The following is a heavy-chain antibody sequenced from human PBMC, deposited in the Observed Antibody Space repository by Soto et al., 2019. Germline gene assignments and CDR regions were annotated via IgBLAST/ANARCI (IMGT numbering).Heavy chain of an antibody. J-gene: IGHJ4*02. Sequence: EVQLVESGGGLVQPGGSLRLSCAASGFTISDYWMHWVRQAPGKGLVWVSRINEDGSSTSYADSVKGRFTISRDNAKNTLYLQMNSLRAEDTAVYYCARDNNGDYDYWGQGTLVTVSS. D-gene: IGHD4-17*01. CDR3: ARDNNGDYDY. CDR1: GFTISDYW. V-gene: IGHV3-74*01. CDR2: INEDGSST.